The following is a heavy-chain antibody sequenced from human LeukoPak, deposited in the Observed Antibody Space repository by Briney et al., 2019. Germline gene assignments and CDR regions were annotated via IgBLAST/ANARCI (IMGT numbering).Heavy chain of an antibody. J-gene: IGHJ2*01. V-gene: IGHV3-13*01. CDR1: GFTFSTSD. Sequence: PGGSLRLSCAASGFTFSTSDLHWVRQGTGKSLEWVSAIGAGGDTYYSDSVKGRSTISRENAKNSLYLQLNGLRAGDTAVYSCVREISQGAAVGKYHWYFDLWGRGTPVTVSS. D-gene: IGHD6-13*01. CDR2: IGAGGDT. CDR3: VREISQGAAVGKYHWYFDL.